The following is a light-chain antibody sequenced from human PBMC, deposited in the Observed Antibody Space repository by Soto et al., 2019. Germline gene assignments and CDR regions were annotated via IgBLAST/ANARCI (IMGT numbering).Light chain of an antibody. J-gene: IGKJ4*01. CDR2: DAS. CDR3: QHRASCHLS. CDR1: QSIGYE. V-gene: IGKV3-11*01. Sequence: EIVLTQSPATLSLSPGERATLSCRASQSIGYELAWSQQKLGQTPRLVIYDASNRATGFPVRFSGSGSGTDFTLTISSLEPEDCAIYYCQHRASCHLSFGGGTKVEIK.